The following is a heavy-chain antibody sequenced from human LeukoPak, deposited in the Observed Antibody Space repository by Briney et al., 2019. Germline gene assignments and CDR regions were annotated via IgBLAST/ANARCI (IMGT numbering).Heavy chain of an antibody. J-gene: IGHJ5*02. CDR3: ARGYSSSWYKGWFDP. CDR2: INHSGST. CDR1: GGSFSGYY. Sequence: SETLSLTCAVYGGSFSGYYWGWIRQPPGKGLEWIGEINHSGSTNYNPSLKSRVTISVDTSKNQFSLKLSSVTAADTAVYYCARGYSSSWYKGWFDPCGQGTLVTVSS. V-gene: IGHV4-34*01. D-gene: IGHD6-13*01.